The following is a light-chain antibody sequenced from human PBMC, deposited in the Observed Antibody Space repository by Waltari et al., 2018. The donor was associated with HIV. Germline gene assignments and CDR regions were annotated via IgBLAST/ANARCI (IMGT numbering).Light chain of an antibody. V-gene: IGKV1-5*01. CDR3: QQYHSNPVT. J-gene: IGKJ4*01. CDR1: QNINSW. CDR2: QAS. Sequence: DIHMTQSPSTVSASVGDRVIISCRASQNINSWLAWYQQTPGKPPRFLIYQASTLERGVPSRFSGSGSGTLFTLTINNLQPVDFGTYYCQQYHSNPVTFGGGTKVEIK.